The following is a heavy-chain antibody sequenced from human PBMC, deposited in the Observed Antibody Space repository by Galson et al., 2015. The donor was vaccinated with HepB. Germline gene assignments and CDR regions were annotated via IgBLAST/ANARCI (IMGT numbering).Heavy chain of an antibody. CDR2: IKQDGSEK. V-gene: IGHV3-7*03. CDR3: ARRFLNSGTHDY. CDR1: GFTFSSYW. Sequence: SLRLSCAASGFTFSSYWMSWVRQAPGKGLEWVANIKQDGSEKYYVDSVKGRFTISRDNAKNTLYLQMNRIRVEYAAIYYCARRFLNSGTHDYWGQGTLVTVSS. D-gene: IGHD1-7*01. J-gene: IGHJ4*02.